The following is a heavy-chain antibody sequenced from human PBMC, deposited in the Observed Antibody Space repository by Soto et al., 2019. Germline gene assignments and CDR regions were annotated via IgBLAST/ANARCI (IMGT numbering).Heavy chain of an antibody. V-gene: IGHV3-23*01. Sequence: GGSLRLSCAASEFTFSNYAMSWVRQAPGKGLEWVSSISDNGGTTYYADSVKGRFTISRDNSKNTLYLQMNSLRAEDTAVYYCAKDPQQLLVHLAYWGQGTPVTVSS. CDR3: AKDPQQLLVHLAY. CDR1: EFTFSNYA. D-gene: IGHD6-13*01. CDR2: ISDNGGTT. J-gene: IGHJ4*02.